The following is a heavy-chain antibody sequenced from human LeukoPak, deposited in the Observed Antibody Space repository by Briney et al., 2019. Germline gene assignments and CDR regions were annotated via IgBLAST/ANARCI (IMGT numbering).Heavy chain of an antibody. V-gene: IGHV3-30-3*01. J-gene: IGHJ4*02. D-gene: IGHD1-26*01. CDR3: ASRIVGGFDY. Sequence: GRSLRLSCAASGFTFSSYAMHWVRQAPGKGLEWVAVISYDGSNKYYADSVKGRFTISRDSSKNTLYLQMNSLRAEDTAVYYCASRIVGGFDYWGQGTLVTVSS. CDR2: ISYDGSNK. CDR1: GFTFSSYA.